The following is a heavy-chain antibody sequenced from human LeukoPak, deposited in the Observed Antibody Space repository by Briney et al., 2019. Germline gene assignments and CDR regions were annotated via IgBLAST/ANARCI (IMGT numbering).Heavy chain of an antibody. Sequence: GGSLRLSFAASGFTFSGYWMHWVRQPPGKGLVWVSRINNDGSTTNYADSAKGRFTISRDNAKNTLYLQMNSLRAEDTAVYYCASLPYYYGSGSDYWGQGTLVTVSS. D-gene: IGHD3-10*01. CDR3: ASLPYYYGSGSDY. CDR2: INNDGSTT. V-gene: IGHV3-74*01. CDR1: GFTFSGYW. J-gene: IGHJ4*02.